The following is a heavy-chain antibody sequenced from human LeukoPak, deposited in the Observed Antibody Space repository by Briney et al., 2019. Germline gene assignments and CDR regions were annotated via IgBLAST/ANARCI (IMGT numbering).Heavy chain of an antibody. J-gene: IGHJ6*02. CDR3: ARVRRYSSGWSATDYGMDV. V-gene: IGHV3-7*01. CDR1: EFTFSGYW. CDR2: IKQDGSEK. D-gene: IGHD6-19*01. Sequence: GGSLRLSCAASEFTFSGYWMSWVRQAPGKGLEWVANIKQDGSEKYYVDSVKGRFTISRDNAKSSLYLQMNSLRAEDTAVYYCARVRRYSSGWSATDYGMDVWGQGTTVTVSS.